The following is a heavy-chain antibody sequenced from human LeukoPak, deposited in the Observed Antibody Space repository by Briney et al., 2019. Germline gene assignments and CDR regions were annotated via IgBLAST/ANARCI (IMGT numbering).Heavy chain of an antibody. CDR3: ARDIESGWYYYGMDV. V-gene: IGHV3-30*04. CDR2: ISYDGSNK. D-gene: IGHD6-19*01. Sequence: GRSLRLSCAASGFTFSSYAMHWVRQAPGKGLEWVAVISYDGSNKYYADSVKGRFTISRDNSKNTLYLQMNSLRAEDTAVYYCARDIESGWYYYGMDVWGQGTTVTVSS. J-gene: IGHJ6*02. CDR1: GFTFSSYA.